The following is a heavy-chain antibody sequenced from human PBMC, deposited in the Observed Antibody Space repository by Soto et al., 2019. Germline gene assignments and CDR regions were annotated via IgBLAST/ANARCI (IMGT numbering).Heavy chain of an antibody. CDR1: GFTFSSYG. Sequence: QVQLVESGGGVVQPGRSLRLSCAASGFTFSSYGMHWVRQAPGKGLEWVAVIWYDGSNKYYADSVKGRFTISRDNSKNTLYLQMNSLRAEDTAVYYCASGITILGDAFDIWGQGTMVTVS. CDR3: ASGITILGDAFDI. CDR2: IWYDGSNK. V-gene: IGHV3-33*01. D-gene: IGHD3-3*01. J-gene: IGHJ3*02.